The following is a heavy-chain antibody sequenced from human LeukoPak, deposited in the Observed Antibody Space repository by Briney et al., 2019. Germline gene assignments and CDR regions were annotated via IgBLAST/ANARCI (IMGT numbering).Heavy chain of an antibody. D-gene: IGHD3-3*01. V-gene: IGHV3-30*03. Sequence: GGSLRLSRTASGFTFSSYGMHWVRQAPGKGLEGVAVISYDGSNKYYADSVKGRFTISRDNSKNTLYVQMNSLRAEDTAVYYCARDPAKFWSGHDYWGQGTLVTVSS. CDR1: GFTFSSYG. CDR2: ISYDGSNK. CDR3: ARDPAKFWSGHDY. J-gene: IGHJ4*02.